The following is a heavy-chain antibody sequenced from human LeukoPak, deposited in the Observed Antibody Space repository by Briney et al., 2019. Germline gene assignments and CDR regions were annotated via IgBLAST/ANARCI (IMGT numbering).Heavy chain of an antibody. D-gene: IGHD5-18*01. CDR1: GYTFTSYY. CDR2: INPSGGST. J-gene: IGHJ3*02. V-gene: IGHV1-46*01. Sequence: ASVKVSCKASGYTFTSYYMHWVRQAPGQGLEWMGIINPSGGSTSYAQKFQGRVTMTRDTSTSTVYMELSSLRAEDTAVYYCAREIREYSYVGDAFDIWGQGTMVTVSS. CDR3: AREIREYSYVGDAFDI.